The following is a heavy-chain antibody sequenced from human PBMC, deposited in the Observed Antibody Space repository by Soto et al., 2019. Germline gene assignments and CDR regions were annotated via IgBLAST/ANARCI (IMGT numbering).Heavy chain of an antibody. Sequence: KPSETLSLTCTVSGGSISSYYWSWIRQPPGKGLEWIGYIYYSGSTNYNPSLKSRVTISVDTSKNQFSLKLSSVTAADTAVYYCARGPLWFGELSSAPGWFDPWGQGTLVTVSS. CDR2: IYYSGST. V-gene: IGHV4-59*01. D-gene: IGHD3-10*01. J-gene: IGHJ5*02. CDR1: GGSISSYY. CDR3: ARGPLWFGELSSAPGWFDP.